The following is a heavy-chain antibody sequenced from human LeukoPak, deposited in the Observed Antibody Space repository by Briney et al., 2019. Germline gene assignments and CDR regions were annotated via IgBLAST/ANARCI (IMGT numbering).Heavy chain of an antibody. CDR3: ARGTPYDFWSGYLLDY. J-gene: IGHJ4*02. CDR2: IYYSGST. CDR1: GGSISSYY. Sequence: PSETLSLTCTVSGGSISSYYWSWIRQPPGKGLEWIGYIYYSGSTNYNPSLKSRVTISVDTSKNQFSLKLSSVTAADTALYYCARGTPYDFWSGYLLDYWAKGTLVTVSS. V-gene: IGHV4-59*01. D-gene: IGHD3-3*01.